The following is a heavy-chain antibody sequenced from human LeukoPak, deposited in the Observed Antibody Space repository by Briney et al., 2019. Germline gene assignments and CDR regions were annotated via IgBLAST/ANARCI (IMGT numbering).Heavy chain of an antibody. CDR3: ATKQWLAPPPDS. Sequence: GGSLRLSCAAPGFTFSKYWMLWVRQAPGKGLESVSRINTDGTVTTYADSVKGRFTVSRDNADNAMFLQMNSVRDEDTAVYYCATKQWLAPPPDSWGQGTPVTVSS. J-gene: IGHJ4*02. D-gene: IGHD6-19*01. CDR2: INTDGTVT. CDR1: GFTFSKYW. V-gene: IGHV3-74*01.